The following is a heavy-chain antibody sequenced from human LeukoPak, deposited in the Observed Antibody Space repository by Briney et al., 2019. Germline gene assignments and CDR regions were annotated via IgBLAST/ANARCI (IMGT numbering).Heavy chain of an antibody. CDR1: GGSISSYY. V-gene: IGHV4-59*08. CDR3: ARLSDSDSSGYYWGFEY. J-gene: IGHJ4*02. Sequence: SETLSLTCTVSGGSISSYYWSWIRQPPGKGLECIGYIYYSGSTNYNPSLKSRVTISVDTSKNQFSLKLSSVTAADTAVYYCARLSDSDSSGYYWGFEYWGQGTLVTAS. CDR2: IYYSGST. D-gene: IGHD3-22*01.